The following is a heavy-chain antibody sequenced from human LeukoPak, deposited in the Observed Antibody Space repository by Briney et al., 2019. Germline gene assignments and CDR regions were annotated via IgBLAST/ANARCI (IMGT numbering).Heavy chain of an antibody. CDR2: MNPNSGNT. CDR3: ATGVVAATNDAFDI. J-gene: IGHJ3*02. D-gene: IGHD2-15*01. CDR1: GYTFTGYY. V-gene: IGHV1-8*03. Sequence: GASVKVSCKASGYTFTGYYMHWVRQAPGQGLEWMGWMNPNSGNTGYAQKFQGRVTITRNTSISTAYMELSSLRSEDTAVYYCATGVVAATNDAFDIWGQGTMVTVSS.